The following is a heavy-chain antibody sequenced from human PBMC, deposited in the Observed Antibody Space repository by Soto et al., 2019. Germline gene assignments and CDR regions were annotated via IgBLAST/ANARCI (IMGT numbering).Heavy chain of an antibody. CDR2: IYHSGST. CDR1: GYSISSGYY. Sequence: SETLSLTCAVSGYSISSGYYWGWIRQPPGKGLEWIGSIYHSGSTYYNPSLKSRVTISVDTSKNQFSLKLSSVTAADTAVHYCARGPLIYSSGWFDYWGQGTLVTVSS. V-gene: IGHV4-38-2*01. D-gene: IGHD6-19*01. J-gene: IGHJ4*02. CDR3: ARGPLIYSSGWFDY.